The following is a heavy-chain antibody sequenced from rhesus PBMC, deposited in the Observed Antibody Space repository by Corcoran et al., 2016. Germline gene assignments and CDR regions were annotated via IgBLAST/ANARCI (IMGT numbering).Heavy chain of an antibody. CDR1: GSSISSDCC. CDR3: ARGEGIAAGRFEF. D-gene: IGHD6-13*01. J-gene: IGHJ1*01. Sequence: QVQLQESGPGLVKPSETLSLTCAVSGSSISSDCCRGWIRPPPRKGLEYIGHVSNTGNTYYNLPLRSRVTISKDTPKNQFSLKLSSVTVADTAVYYCARGEGIAAGRFEFWGQGALVTVSS. CDR2: VSNTGNT. V-gene: IGHV4-99*02.